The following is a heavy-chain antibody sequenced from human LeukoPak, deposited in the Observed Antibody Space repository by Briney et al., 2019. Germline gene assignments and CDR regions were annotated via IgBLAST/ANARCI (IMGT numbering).Heavy chain of an antibody. CDR3: ARDVIVVVPAVHYYGMDV. CDR1: GFTFSSYS. V-gene: IGHV3-21*01. Sequence: GGSLRLSCAASGFTFSSYSMNWVRQAPGKGLEWVSSISSSSSYIYYADSVKGRFTISRDSAKNSLYLQMNSLRAEDTAVYYCARDVIVVVPAVHYYGMDVWGQGTTVTVSS. CDR2: ISSSSSYI. J-gene: IGHJ6*02. D-gene: IGHD2-2*01.